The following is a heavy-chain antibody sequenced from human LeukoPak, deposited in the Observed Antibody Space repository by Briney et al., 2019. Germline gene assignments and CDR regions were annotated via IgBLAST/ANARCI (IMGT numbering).Heavy chain of an antibody. J-gene: IGHJ4*02. V-gene: IGHV3-23*01. CDR2: ISGSGGST. CDR1: GFTFSSYA. D-gene: IGHD6-13*01. CDR3: ARALYSSSWYSDY. Sequence: GGSLRLSCAASGFTFSSYAMSWVRQAPGKGLEWVSAISGSGGSTYYADSVKGRFTISRDNSKNTLYLQMNSLRAEDTAVYYCARALYSSSWYSDYWGQGTLVTVSS.